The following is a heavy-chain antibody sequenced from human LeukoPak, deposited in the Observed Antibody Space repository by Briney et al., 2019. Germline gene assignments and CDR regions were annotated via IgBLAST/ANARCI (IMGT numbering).Heavy chain of an antibody. Sequence: GGSLRLSCAASGFTFDDYAMHWVRQAPEKGLEWVSLISGDGGSTYYADSVKGRFTISRDNSKNSLYLQMNSLRTEDTALYYCAKDMAGYSYGRIDYWGQGTLVTVSS. CDR3: AKDMAGYSYGRIDY. CDR1: GFTFDDYA. V-gene: IGHV3-43*02. D-gene: IGHD5-18*01. CDR2: ISGDGGST. J-gene: IGHJ4*02.